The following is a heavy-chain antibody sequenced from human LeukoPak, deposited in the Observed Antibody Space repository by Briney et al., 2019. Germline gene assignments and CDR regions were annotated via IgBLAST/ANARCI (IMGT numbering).Heavy chain of an antibody. J-gene: IGHJ1*01. CDR1: GGSISSGSYY. Sequence: SETLSLTCTVSGGSISSGSYYWSWIRQPAGKGLEWVGRIYTSGSTYYNPSLKSRVTISVDTSKNQFSLKLSSVTAADTAVYYCARVGIAVVPVGYFQHWGQGTLVTVSS. D-gene: IGHD6-19*01. V-gene: IGHV4-61*02. CDR3: ARVGIAVVPVGYFQH. CDR2: IYTSGST.